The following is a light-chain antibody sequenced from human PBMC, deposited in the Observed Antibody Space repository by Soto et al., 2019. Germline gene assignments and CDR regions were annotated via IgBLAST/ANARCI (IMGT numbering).Light chain of an antibody. CDR3: QQYNSYPGT. J-gene: IGKJ1*01. V-gene: IGKV1-5*03. Sequence: DSQLTHSPSLLSAAVGDRFTMTSPASQSISRWLDWYQQKPGKAPNLLIYKASTLESGVPSRFSGSGSGTDFTLTISSLQLDDFATYYCQQYNSYPGTFGQGTKVDIK. CDR1: QSISRW. CDR2: KAS.